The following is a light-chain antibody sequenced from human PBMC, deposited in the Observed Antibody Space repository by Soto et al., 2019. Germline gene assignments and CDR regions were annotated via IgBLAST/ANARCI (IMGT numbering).Light chain of an antibody. J-gene: IGKJ5*01. CDR3: QQANSFLSIT. V-gene: IGKV1-12*02. CDR2: AAS. CDR1: RDVGSD. Sequence: QMTQSPSSLSASVGEKIIITCRASRDVGSDVSWYQQKPGQAPKLLIYAASNLYTGVPSRFSGSRSGTEFTLTISSLQPEDFATYFCQQANSFLSITFGQGTRLEIK.